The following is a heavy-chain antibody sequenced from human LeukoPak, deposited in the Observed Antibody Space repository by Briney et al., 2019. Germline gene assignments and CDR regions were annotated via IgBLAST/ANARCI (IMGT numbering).Heavy chain of an antibody. J-gene: IGHJ4*02. V-gene: IGHV3-30*09. D-gene: IGHD6-19*01. Sequence: WGSLTLSCAASGFTFSNFAMNWVRQAPGKGLEWVAFISYDGSIKSYADSVKGRFAVSRDNSKNTLYLQMNSLRPEDTAFYYCAKSYDNGWYVCDYWGQGTLVPVS. CDR1: GFTFSNFA. CDR3: AKSYDNGWYVCDY. CDR2: ISYDGSIK.